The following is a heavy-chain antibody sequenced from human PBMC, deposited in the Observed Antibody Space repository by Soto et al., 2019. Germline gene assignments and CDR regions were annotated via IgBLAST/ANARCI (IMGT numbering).Heavy chain of an antibody. Sequence: QVQLVQSGAEVKKPGSSVKVSCKASGGTFSSYAISWVRQAPGQGLEWMGGIIPIFGTANYAQKFQGRVTITADEATSTAYMERSSLRSEDTAVYYCARVAYSGYAPGNYYYYGMDVWGQGTTVTVSS. CDR2: IIPIFGTA. CDR1: GGTFSSYA. V-gene: IGHV1-69*01. D-gene: IGHD5-12*01. CDR3: ARVAYSGYAPGNYYYYGMDV. J-gene: IGHJ6*02.